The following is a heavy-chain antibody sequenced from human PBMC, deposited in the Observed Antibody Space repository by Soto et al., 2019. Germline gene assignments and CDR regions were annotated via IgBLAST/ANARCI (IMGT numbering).Heavy chain of an antibody. D-gene: IGHD6-25*01. V-gene: IGHV3-23*01. CDR2: ISSSSGST. J-gene: IGHJ4*02. CDR3: AKQPLKVPLRFDY. CDR1: GFTFSTYA. Sequence: EVQLLESGGGLVQPGGSLRLSCAASGFTFSTYAMAWVRQAPGKGLEWVSSISSSSGSTFYADSVKGRFTISRDNSENPLALHMNSLRAEDTAVYYCAKQPLKVPLRFDYWGQGTLVTVSS.